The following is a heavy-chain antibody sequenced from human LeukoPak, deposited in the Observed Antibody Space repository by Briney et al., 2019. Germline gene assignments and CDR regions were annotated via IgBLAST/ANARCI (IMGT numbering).Heavy chain of an antibody. CDR1: GFTFSSYG. D-gene: IGHD5-24*01. V-gene: IGHV3-30*03. CDR2: ISYDGSNK. CDR3: AHGGRWLQLDY. J-gene: IGHJ4*02. Sequence: GGSLRLSCAASGFTFSSYGMHWVHQAPGKGLEWVAVISYDGSNKYYADSVKGRFTISRDNSKNTLYLQMNSLRAEDTAVYYCAHGGRWLQLDYWGQGTLVTVSS.